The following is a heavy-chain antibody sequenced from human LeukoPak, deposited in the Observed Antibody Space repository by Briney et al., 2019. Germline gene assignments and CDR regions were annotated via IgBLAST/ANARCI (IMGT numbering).Heavy chain of an antibody. CDR3: ARDSGNYLDAFDI. D-gene: IGHD1-7*01. J-gene: IGHJ3*02. CDR1: GFTFSSYS. V-gene: IGHV3-21*01. CDR2: ISSSSSYI. Sequence: GGSLRLSCAASGFTFSSYSMMWLRQAPGKGLEGVSSISSSSSYIYYADSVKGRFTISRDNAKNSLYLQMNSLRAEDTAVYYCARDSGNYLDAFDIWGQGTMVTVSS.